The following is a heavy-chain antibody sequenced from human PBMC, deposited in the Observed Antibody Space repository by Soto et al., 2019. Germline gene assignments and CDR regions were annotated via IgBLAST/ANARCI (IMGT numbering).Heavy chain of an antibody. J-gene: IGHJ6*02. CDR1: GYSFTSYW. CDR3: ARRLKAATGINYHYYGMDV. D-gene: IGHD2-15*01. CDR2: IDPSDSYT. V-gene: IGHV5-10-1*01. Sequence: GESLKISCKGSGYSFTSYWISWVRQMPGKGLEWMGRIDPSDSYTNYSPSFQGHVTISADKSISTAYLQWSSLKASDTAMYYCARRLKAATGINYHYYGMDVWGQGTTVTVSS.